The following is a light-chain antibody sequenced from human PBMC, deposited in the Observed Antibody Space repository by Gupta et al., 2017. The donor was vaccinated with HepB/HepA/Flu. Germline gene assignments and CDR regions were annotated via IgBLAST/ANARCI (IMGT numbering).Light chain of an antibody. J-gene: IGLJ3*02. CDR3: QVWDSSNDHRV. Sequence: SSVLTQPPSVSVAPGETARVTCGGNNIGSKSVHWYQQKSGQAPVMCIHYDSDRPSGIPERFSGSNSGNTATLTISRVEAGEEADYYCQVWDSSNDHRVFGGGIKLTVL. CDR2: YDS. CDR1: NIGSKS. V-gene: IGLV3-21*04.